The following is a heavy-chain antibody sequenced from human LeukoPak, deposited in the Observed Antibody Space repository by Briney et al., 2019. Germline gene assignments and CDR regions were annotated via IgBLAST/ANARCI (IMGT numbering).Heavy chain of an antibody. V-gene: IGHV4-39*07. D-gene: IGHD3-22*01. CDR3: ARGYYDFRDAFDV. CDR1: GGSVSSSTYY. CDR2: IYYSGNT. Sequence: PSETLSLTCSVSGGSVSSSTYYWGWIRQPPGKGLEWLGGIYYSGNTYYNPSLNSRVTISVDTSKNQFSLNLTSVTAADTAVYYCARGYYDFRDAFDVWGQGTMVTVSS. J-gene: IGHJ3*01.